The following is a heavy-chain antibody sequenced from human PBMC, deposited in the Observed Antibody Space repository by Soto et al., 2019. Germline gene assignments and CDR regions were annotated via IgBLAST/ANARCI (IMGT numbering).Heavy chain of an antibody. J-gene: IGHJ4*02. Sequence: GGSLRLSCSASGFTFNNFGMQWVRQAPGKGLEWVAVISYDGSNPYYADSVKGRFTFSRDNSKNTLYLQMNSLRPEDTAVYYCTKEGASSSRGIDYWGQGTLVTVSS. V-gene: IGHV3-30*18. CDR2: ISYDGSNP. D-gene: IGHD6-6*01. CDR1: GFTFNNFG. CDR3: TKEGASSSRGIDY.